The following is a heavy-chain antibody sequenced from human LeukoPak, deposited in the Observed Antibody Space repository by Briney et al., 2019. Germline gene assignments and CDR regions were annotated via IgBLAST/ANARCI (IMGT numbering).Heavy chain of an antibody. CDR2: ISSSSSTI. V-gene: IGHV3-48*01. Sequence: GGSLRLSCAASGLTFSSYSMNWVRQAPGKGLEWVSYISSSSSTIYYADSVKGRFTISRDNAKNSLYLQMNSLRAEDTAVYYCARVGTFYYDSSGLEIFDYWGQGTLVTVSS. CDR1: GLTFSSYS. CDR3: ARVGTFYYDSSGLEIFDY. D-gene: IGHD3-22*01. J-gene: IGHJ4*02.